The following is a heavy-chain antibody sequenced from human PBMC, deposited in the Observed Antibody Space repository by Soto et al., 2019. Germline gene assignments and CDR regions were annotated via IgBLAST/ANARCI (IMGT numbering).Heavy chain of an antibody. CDR2: IIPILGIA. Sequence: QVQLVQSGAEVKKPGSSVKVSCKASGGTFSSYTISWVRQAPGQGLEWMGRIIPILGIANYAQKFQGRVTITADKSTSTAYMELSSLRSEDTAVYYCARVQYSSSCSWFDPWGQGTLVTVSS. V-gene: IGHV1-69*02. CDR3: ARVQYSSSCSWFDP. J-gene: IGHJ5*02. CDR1: GGTFSSYT. D-gene: IGHD6-13*01.